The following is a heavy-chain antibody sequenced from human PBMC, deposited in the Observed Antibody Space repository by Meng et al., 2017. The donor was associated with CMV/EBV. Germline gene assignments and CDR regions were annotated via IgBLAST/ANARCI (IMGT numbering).Heavy chain of an antibody. CDR3: ARSIVGVVIALDY. Sequence: GGSLRLSCAASGFTFSSYSMNWVRQAPGKGLEWVSSISSSSSYIYYADSVKGRFTISRDNAKNSLYLQMNSLGAEDTAVYYCARSIVGVVIALDYWGQGTLVTVSS. V-gene: IGHV3-21*01. CDR1: GFTFSSYS. D-gene: IGHD2-21*01. J-gene: IGHJ4*02. CDR2: ISSSSSYI.